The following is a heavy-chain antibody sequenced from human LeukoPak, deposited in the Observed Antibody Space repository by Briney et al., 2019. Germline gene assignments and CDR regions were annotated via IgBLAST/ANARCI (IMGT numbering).Heavy chain of an antibody. J-gene: IGHJ4*02. CDR3: VISPRDILGYSADS. D-gene: IGHD2-15*01. CDR2: IIPMFGTG. Sequence: SVKVSCKASGGTFRNYVVTWVRQAPGQGLEWMGGIIPMFGTGNYAQKLQGRVTITADESTSTAYMELSSLRLEDTAVSYCVISPRDILGYSADSWGQGTLVTVSS. CDR1: GGTFRNYV. V-gene: IGHV1-69*01.